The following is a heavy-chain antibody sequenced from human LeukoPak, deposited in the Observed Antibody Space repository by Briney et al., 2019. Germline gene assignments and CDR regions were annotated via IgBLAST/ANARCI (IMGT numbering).Heavy chain of an antibody. D-gene: IGHD1-14*01. J-gene: IGHJ6*02. CDR1: GGSISSGDYY. V-gene: IGHV4-30-4*01. Sequence: ASETLSLTCTVSGGSISSGDYYWSWIRQPPGKGLEWIGYIYYGGGTYYNPSLKSRVTISVDTSKNQFSLKLSSVTAADTAVYYCARDGGPDPYYYYGMDIWGQGTTVTVSS. CDR3: ARDGGPDPYYYYGMDI. CDR2: IYYGGGT.